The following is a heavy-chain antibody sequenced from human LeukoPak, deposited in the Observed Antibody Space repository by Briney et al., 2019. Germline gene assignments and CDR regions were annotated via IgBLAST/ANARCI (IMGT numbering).Heavy chain of an antibody. CDR1: GGSLSIYH. Sequence: PSETLPLTCCVSGGSLSIYHWSWIRQPPGKGLEWIGYIYSCGSTNYYPPLNRRVTISVDTSKNQFSLKLSSVIAADTAVYYCARGGTTVTPGLLWFDPWGQGTLVTVSS. CDR3: ARGGTTVTPGLLWFDP. V-gene: IGHV4-59*13. CDR2: IYSCGST. J-gene: IGHJ5*02. D-gene: IGHD4-17*01.